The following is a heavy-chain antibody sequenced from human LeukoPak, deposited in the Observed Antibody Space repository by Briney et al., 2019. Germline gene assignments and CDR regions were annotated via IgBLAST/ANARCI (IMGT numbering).Heavy chain of an antibody. CDR3: ARQPPKGAGPTITNWFDP. V-gene: IGHV5-51*01. CDR2: IYPGDSDT. Sequence: KHGESLKISCKGSGYSFTSYWIGWVRQMPGKGLEWMGIIYPGDSDTRYSPSFQGQVTISADKSISTAYLQWSSLKASDTAMYYCARQPPKGAGPTITNWFDPWGQGTLVTVSS. D-gene: IGHD5-12*01. CDR1: GYSFTSYW. J-gene: IGHJ5*02.